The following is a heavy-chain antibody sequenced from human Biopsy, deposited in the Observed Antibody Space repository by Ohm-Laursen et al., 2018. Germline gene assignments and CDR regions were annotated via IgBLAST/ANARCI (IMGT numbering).Heavy chain of an antibody. J-gene: IGHJ3*01. CDR2: IDPFTGVT. CDR1: GATVTSYA. D-gene: IGHD1-26*01. V-gene: IGHV1-69*04. Sequence: SSVKVSCKASGATVTSYAISWVRQAPDQGLEWMGRIDPFTGVTNYAHNFQGRVTITADRSTPTAYVEVSSLRSDDTAVFYCATDARWDLSLDAFHVWGQGTKVTVSS. CDR3: ATDARWDLSLDAFHV.